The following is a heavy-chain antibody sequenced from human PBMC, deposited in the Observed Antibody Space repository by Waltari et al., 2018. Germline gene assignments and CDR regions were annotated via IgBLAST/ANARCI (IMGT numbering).Heavy chain of an antibody. CDR3: AKGGRERGMDV. CDR2: MRGSGLSA. CDR1: GFTFSPYA. Sequence: EVQLLESGGALVEPGGSRNLSGEPSGFTFSPYAMTGVRQAPGKGLGWVSIMRGSGLSADYADSVKGRFIISRDNSKNTLYLQMNSLRVDDTAVYYCAKGGRERGMDVWGQGTTVTVSS. J-gene: IGHJ6*02. V-gene: IGHV3-23*01. D-gene: IGHD1-26*01.